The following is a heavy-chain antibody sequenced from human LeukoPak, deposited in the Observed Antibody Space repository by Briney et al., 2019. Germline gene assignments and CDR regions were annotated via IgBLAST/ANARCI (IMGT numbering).Heavy chain of an antibody. CDR1: DFDFSSHA. V-gene: IGHV3-23*01. D-gene: IGHD4-17*01. CDR3: ANEIRPNDY. J-gene: IGHJ4*02. Sequence: GGSLRLSCEASDFDFSSHAMTWVRQAPGKGLEWLSAISISGTKTYYGDSVKGRFTISRDNSKNTLYLQMNSLSADDTAMYYCANEIRPNDYWGQGTLVTVSS. CDR2: ISISGTKT.